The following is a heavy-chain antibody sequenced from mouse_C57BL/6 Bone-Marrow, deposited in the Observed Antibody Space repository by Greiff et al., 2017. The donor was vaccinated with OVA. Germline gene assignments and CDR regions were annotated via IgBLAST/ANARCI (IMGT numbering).Heavy chain of an antibody. D-gene: IGHD3-3*01. J-gene: IGHJ1*03. Sequence: EVQLQQSGPELVKPGASVKISCKASGYTFTDYYMNWVKQSHGKSLEWIGDINPNNGGTSYNQKFKGKATLTVDKSSSAAYMELRSLTSEDSAVDYCAREGWDSDWYFDVWGTGTTVTVSS. CDR2: INPNNGGT. CDR3: AREGWDSDWYFDV. CDR1: GYTFTDYY. V-gene: IGHV1-26*01.